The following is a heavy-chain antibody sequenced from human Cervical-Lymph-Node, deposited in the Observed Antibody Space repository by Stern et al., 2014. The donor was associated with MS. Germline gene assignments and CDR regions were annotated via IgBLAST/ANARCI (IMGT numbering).Heavy chain of an antibody. CDR1: GYTFTSYY. V-gene: IGHV1-46*01. Sequence: QLVQPGAEVKNPGASVKVSCKASGYTFTSYYMYWVLQAPRQGLEWMGIINPRGGSPSYAQTIQVRVTITRYPSTRTVYIELSSLRSEDTAVYYCHYYDSSDSHYWGQGTLVTVSS. CDR3: HYYDSSDSHY. D-gene: IGHD3-22*01. J-gene: IGHJ4*02. CDR2: INPRGGSP.